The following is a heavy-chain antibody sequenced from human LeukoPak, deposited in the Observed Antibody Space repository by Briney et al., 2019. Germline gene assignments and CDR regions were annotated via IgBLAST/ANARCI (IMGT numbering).Heavy chain of an antibody. CDR3: AREAVGAAALDY. D-gene: IGHD1-26*01. CDR2: INPSGSST. J-gene: IGHJ4*02. CDR1: GYSFTSHY. Sequence: ASVKVSCKASGYSFTSHYMHWVRQAPGQGLEWMGLINPSGSSTLYAQKFQGRVTMTRDMSSTTDYMELSSLRSDDTAVYYCAREAVGAAALDYWGQGTLVTVSS. V-gene: IGHV1-46*01.